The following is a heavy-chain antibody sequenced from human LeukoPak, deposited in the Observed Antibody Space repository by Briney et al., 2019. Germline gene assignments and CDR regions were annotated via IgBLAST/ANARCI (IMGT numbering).Heavy chain of an antibody. Sequence: PGGSLRLSCVASGFTFSSHWMYWVRQAPGKGLVWVSRVNRDGSGAIYADFVKGRFTISRDNAKNTLYLQMNSLRAEDTAVYYRTREDEHSGGWLDYWGQGTLVTVSS. CDR2: VNRDGSGA. V-gene: IGHV3-74*01. CDR3: TREDEHSGGWLDY. D-gene: IGHD6-19*01. CDR1: GFTFSSHW. J-gene: IGHJ4*02.